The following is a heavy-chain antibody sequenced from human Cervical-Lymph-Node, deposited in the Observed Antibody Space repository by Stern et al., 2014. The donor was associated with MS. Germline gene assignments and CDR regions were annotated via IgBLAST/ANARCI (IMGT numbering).Heavy chain of an antibody. V-gene: IGHV1-2*06. D-gene: IGHD1-1*01. CDR2: INPNSGGT. Sequence: VQLVESGAEVKKPGASVKVSCKASGYTFTGYDMHWVRQAPGQGLEWMGRINPNSGGTNYAQKFQGRVTMTRDTSISTAYMELSRLRSDDTAVYYCARVGTTGTTSLDYWGQGTLVTVSP. CDR1: GYTFTGYD. CDR3: ARVGTTGTTSLDY. J-gene: IGHJ4*02.